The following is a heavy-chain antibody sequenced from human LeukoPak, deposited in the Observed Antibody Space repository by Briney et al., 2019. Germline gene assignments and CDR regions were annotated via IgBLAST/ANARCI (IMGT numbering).Heavy chain of an antibody. D-gene: IGHD3-10*01. J-gene: IGHJ6*03. CDR3: ARVFDSGSQAYFYYMDV. V-gene: IGHV4-59*01. CDR1: GGSISSYY. CDR2: IYYSGST. Sequence: SETLSLTCTVSGGSISSYYWSWIRQPPGKGLEWIGYIYYSGSTNYNPSLKSRVTVSVDTSKNQFSLKVSSVTAADTAVYYCARVFDSGSQAYFYYMDVWGKGTTVTISS.